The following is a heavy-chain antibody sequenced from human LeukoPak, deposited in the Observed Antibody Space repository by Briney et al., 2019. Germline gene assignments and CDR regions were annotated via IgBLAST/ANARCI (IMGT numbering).Heavy chain of an antibody. CDR1: GFTFSTHA. CDR2: IWFDGKTP. D-gene: IGHD6-19*01. V-gene: IGHV3-33*01. CDR3: TRDPPSRGWSLDY. J-gene: IGHJ4*02. Sequence: GGSLRLSCAACGFTFSTHAMHWVRQAPAKGRVGGAMIWFDGKTPYYVNSVKSRFTISRDNSKHTVDLRMDSLSAEDTAVYYCTRDPPSRGWSLDYWGQGILVTVSS.